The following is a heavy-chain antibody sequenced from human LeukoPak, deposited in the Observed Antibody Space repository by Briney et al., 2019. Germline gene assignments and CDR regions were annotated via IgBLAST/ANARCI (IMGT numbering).Heavy chain of an antibody. D-gene: IGHD2-8*01. Sequence: ASVKVSCKASGYTFTGYYMNWVRQAPGQGLEWMGWINPNSGGTNYAQKFQGRVTITADKSTSTAYMELSSLRSGDTAVYYCARKVWPYYSSMDVWGQGTTVTVSS. V-gene: IGHV1-2*02. J-gene: IGHJ6*02. CDR3: ARKVWPYYSSMDV. CDR2: INPNSGGT. CDR1: GYTFTGYY.